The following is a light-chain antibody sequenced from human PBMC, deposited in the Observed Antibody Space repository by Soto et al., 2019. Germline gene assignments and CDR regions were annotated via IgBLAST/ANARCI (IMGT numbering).Light chain of an antibody. CDR1: QNISSY. Sequence: EIVLTQSPATLSVSPGERATLSCRASQNISSYLAWYQQKPGQAPRLLIYDASTRATDIPARFSGSGSGTDFTLTISRLEPEDFAVYYCQQQGRSWITFGQGTRLEI. CDR3: QQQGRSWIT. V-gene: IGKV3D-20*02. CDR2: DAS. J-gene: IGKJ5*01.